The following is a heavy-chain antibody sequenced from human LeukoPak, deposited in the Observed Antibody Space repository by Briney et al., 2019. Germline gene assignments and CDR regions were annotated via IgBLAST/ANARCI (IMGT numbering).Heavy chain of an antibody. D-gene: IGHD5-18*01. CDR3: ARDRGYSYAHPLDY. CDR1: GFTVSSNY. J-gene: IGHJ4*02. V-gene: IGHV3-33*08. Sequence: GGSLRLSCAASGFTVSSNYMSWVRQAPGKGLEWVALAWYDGSNKYYADSVKGRFTISRDNSKNTLYLQMNSLRAEDTAVYYCARDRGYSYAHPLDYWGQGTLVTVSS. CDR2: AWYDGSNK.